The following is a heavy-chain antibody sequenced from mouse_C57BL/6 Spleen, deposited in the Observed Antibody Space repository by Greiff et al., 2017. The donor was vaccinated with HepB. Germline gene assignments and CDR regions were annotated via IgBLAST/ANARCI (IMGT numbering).Heavy chain of an antibody. J-gene: IGHJ3*01. Sequence: DVMLVESGGDLVKPGGSLKLSCAASGFTFSSYGMSWVRQTPDQRLEWVATISSGGSYTYYPDSVKGRFTISRDNAKNTLYLQMSSLKSEDTAMYYCARHGGYDYSSWFAYWGQGTLVTVSA. V-gene: IGHV5-6*02. CDR2: ISSGGSYT. CDR3: ARHGGYDYSSWFAY. CDR1: GFTFSSYG. D-gene: IGHD2-4*01.